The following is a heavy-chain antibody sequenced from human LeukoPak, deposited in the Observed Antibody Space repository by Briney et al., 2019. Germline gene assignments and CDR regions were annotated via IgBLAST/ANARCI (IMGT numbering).Heavy chain of an antibody. CDR2: IIPIFGTA. D-gene: IGHD3-3*01. V-gene: IGHV1-69*13. CDR1: GGTFSSYA. CDR3: ARGSRERFLEPNDY. J-gene: IGHJ4*02. Sequence: SVKVSCKASGGTFSSYAISWVGQAPGQGLEWMGGIIPIFGTANYAQKFQGRVTITADESTSTAYMELSSLRSEDTAVYYCARGSRERFLEPNDYWGQGTLVTVSS.